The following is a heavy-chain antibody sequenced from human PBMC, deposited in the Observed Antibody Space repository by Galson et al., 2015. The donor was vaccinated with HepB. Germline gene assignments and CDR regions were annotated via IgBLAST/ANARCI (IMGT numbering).Heavy chain of an antibody. J-gene: IGHJ2*01. D-gene: IGHD5-18*01. V-gene: IGHV3-30*18. CDR3: AKVPRGYSYGWYLDF. Sequence: SLRLSCAASGFTFSNYGMRWVRQAPGKGLEWVAVVSYDGSDKYYADSVKGRFTISRDNSKNTLYLQMNSLRAEDSAVYYCAKVPRGYSYGWYLDFWGRGTLVTVSS. CDR2: VSYDGSDK. CDR1: GFTFSNYG.